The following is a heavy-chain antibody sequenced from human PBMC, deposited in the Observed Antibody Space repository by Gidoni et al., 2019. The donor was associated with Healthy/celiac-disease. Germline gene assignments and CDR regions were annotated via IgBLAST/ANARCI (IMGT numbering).Heavy chain of an antibody. Sequence: QVQLVESGGGVVQPGRSLRLSCAASGFTFRSYGMHWVRQAPGKGLEWVAVIWYDGSNKYYADSVKGRFTISRDNSKNTLYLQMNSLRAEDTAVYYCARDLAYCSGGSCYPHDAFDIWGQGTMVTVSS. CDR2: IWYDGSNK. D-gene: IGHD2-15*01. CDR1: GFTFRSYG. J-gene: IGHJ3*02. V-gene: IGHV3-33*08. CDR3: ARDLAYCSGGSCYPHDAFDI.